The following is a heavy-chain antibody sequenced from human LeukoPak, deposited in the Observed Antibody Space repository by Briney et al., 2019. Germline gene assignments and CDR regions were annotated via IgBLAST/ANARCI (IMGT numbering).Heavy chain of an antibody. J-gene: IGHJ5*02. V-gene: IGHV4-61*05. CDR3: ARGSYYDSSGGFDP. CDR2: IYYSGST. CDR1: GGSISSSSYY. Sequence: SETLSLTCTVSGGSISSSSYYWGWIRQPPGKGLEWIGYIYYSGSTNYNPSLKSRVTISVDTSKSQFSLKLSSVTAADTAVYYCARGSYYDSSGGFDPWGQGTLVTVSS. D-gene: IGHD3-22*01.